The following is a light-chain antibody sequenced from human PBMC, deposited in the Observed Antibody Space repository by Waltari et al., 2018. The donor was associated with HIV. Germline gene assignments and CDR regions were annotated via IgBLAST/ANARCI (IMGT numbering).Light chain of an antibody. J-gene: IGKJ3*01. Sequence: DIQMTQSPSSLSASVGDRVTITCQASQDSSNYLNWYQQKPGKAPKLLIYGASNLETGVPSRFSGSGSGTDFTFTISRLQPEDIAAYYCQQYDNLPFTFGPGTKVDIK. CDR2: GAS. V-gene: IGKV1-33*01. CDR3: QQYDNLPFT. CDR1: QDSSNY.